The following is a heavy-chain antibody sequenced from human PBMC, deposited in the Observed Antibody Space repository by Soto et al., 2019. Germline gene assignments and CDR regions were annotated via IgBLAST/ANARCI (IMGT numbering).Heavy chain of an antibody. Sequence: QVHLVQSGAEVKKHGASVKVSCKASGYRFTTYGIHWVRQAPGQRLEWMGWINAGNGNTKYSQKFQGRVTVTRDTSASTGYMELTSLTSEDTTVYYCARDGGFYGMDVWGQGTTVTVSS. J-gene: IGHJ6*02. CDR1: GYRFTTYG. CDR2: INAGNGNT. CDR3: ARDGGFYGMDV. D-gene: IGHD3-16*01. V-gene: IGHV1-3*01.